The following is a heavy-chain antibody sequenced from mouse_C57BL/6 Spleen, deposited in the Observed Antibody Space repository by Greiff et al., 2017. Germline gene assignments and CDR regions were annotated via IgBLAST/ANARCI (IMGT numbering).Heavy chain of an antibody. CDR2: ISDGGSYT. J-gene: IGHJ1*03. V-gene: IGHV5-4*01. CDR1: GFTFSSYA. CDR3: ARERTTTVVANLYWYFDV. Sequence: DVKLVESGGGLVKPGGSLKLSCAASGFTFSSYAMSWVRQTPEKRLEWVATISDGGSYTYYPDNVKGRFTISRDNAKNNLYLQMSHLKSEDTAMYYCARERTTTVVANLYWYFDVWGTGTTVTVSS. D-gene: IGHD1-1*01.